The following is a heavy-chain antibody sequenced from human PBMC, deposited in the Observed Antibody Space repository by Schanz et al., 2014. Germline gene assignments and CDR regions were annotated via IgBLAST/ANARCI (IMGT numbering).Heavy chain of an antibody. CDR3: AREVGLYDRGWFDP. CDR2: IVPIAGIT. Sequence: QVHLVQSGAEVKKPGSSVKVSCKASGGTFSSDTFSWVRQAPGQGLEWMGRIVPIAGITNYAQRFQGRVTITADKSSDTACMELSSLRSEDTCVYYCAREVGLYDRGWFDPWGQGTLVTVSS. D-gene: IGHD3-22*01. V-gene: IGHV1-69*08. CDR1: GGTFSSDT. J-gene: IGHJ5*02.